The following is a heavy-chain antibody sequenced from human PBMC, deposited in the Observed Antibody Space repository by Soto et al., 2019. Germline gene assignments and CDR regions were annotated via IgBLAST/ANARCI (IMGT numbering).Heavy chain of an antibody. CDR1: GGSISLSSYY. J-gene: IGHJ4*02. CDR2: IYYSGST. CDR3: ARRQSSSWYGL. V-gene: IGHV4-39*01. Sequence: SETLSLTCTVSGGSISLSSYYWGWIRQPPGKGLEWIGSIYYSGSTYYNPSLKSRVTISVDTSKNQFSLKLSSVTAADTAVYYCARRQSSSWYGLWGQGTLVTVSS. D-gene: IGHD6-13*01.